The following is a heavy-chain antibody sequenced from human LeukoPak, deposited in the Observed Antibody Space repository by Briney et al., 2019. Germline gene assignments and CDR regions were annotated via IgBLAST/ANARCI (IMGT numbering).Heavy chain of an antibody. V-gene: IGHV4-34*01. CDR1: GGSFSGYY. CDR2: INHSGST. J-gene: IGHJ4*02. D-gene: IGHD6-19*01. Sequence: PSETLSLTCAVYGGSFSGYYWSWIRQPPGKGLEWVGEINHSGSTNYNPSLKSRVTISVDTSKNQFSLKLSSVTAADTAVYYCARRSGWYVPPKHPDYWGQGTLVTVSS. CDR3: ARRSGWYVPPKHPDY.